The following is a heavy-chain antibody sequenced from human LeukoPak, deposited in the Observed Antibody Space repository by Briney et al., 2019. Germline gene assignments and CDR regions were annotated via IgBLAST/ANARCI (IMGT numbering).Heavy chain of an antibody. V-gene: IGHV4-34*01. CDR2: INHSGST. Sequence: SETLSLTCAVYGGSFSGYYWSWIRQPPGKGLEWIGEINHSGSTNYNPSLKSRVTISVDTSKNQFSLKLSSVTAADTAVYYCARQRAFDIWGQGTVVTVSS. CDR3: ARQRAFDI. J-gene: IGHJ3*02. CDR1: GGSFSGYY. D-gene: IGHD6-25*01.